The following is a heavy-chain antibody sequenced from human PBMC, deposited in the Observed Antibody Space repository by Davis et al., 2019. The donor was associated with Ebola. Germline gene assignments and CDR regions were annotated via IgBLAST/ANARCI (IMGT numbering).Heavy chain of an antibody. J-gene: IGHJ4*02. V-gene: IGHV4-4*02. CDR3: ARDSRYYYDSSGYYQAYYFDY. Sequence: SETLSLTCTVSGGSISSYYWSWVRQPPGKGLEWIGEIYHSGSTNYNPSLKSRVTISVDKSKNQFSLKLSSVTAADTAVYYCARDSRYYYDSSGYYQAYYFDYWGQGTLVTVSS. D-gene: IGHD3-22*01. CDR2: IYHSGST. CDR1: GGSISSYY.